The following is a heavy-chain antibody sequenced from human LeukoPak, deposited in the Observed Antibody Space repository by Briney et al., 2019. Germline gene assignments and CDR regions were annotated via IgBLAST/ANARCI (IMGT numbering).Heavy chain of an antibody. Sequence: GGSLRLSCAASGXTFSDYYVSWIRQAPGKGLEWGSYISSSSSSYTNYADSVKGRFTISRDNAKNSLYLQMNSLRAEDTAVYYCARDARSWFDPWGQGTLVTVSS. CDR1: GXTFSDYY. J-gene: IGHJ5*02. V-gene: IGHV3-11*05. CDR2: ISSSSSSYT. CDR3: ARDARSWFDP.